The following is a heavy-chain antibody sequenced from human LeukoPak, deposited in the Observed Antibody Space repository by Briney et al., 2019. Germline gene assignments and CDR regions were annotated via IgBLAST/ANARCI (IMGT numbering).Heavy chain of an antibody. J-gene: IGHJ4*02. Sequence: GGSLRLSCAASGLTFSSYAISWVRQAPGKGLEWVSTISGGGDYTYYADSVQGRFTISRDNSKNTLSLRMNRLRVEDTAVYNCAIISTAISPDYWGQGTLVTVSS. CDR3: AIISTAISPDY. D-gene: IGHD3-3*02. CDR1: GLTFSSYA. V-gene: IGHV3-23*01. CDR2: ISGGGDYT.